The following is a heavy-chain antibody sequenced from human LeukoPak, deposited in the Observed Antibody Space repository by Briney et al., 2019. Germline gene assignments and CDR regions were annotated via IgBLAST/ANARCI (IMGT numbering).Heavy chain of an antibody. D-gene: IGHD5-12*01. Sequence: PGGSLRLSCAASGFTFSSYATHWVRQAPGKGLEYVSAISSNGGSTYYANSVKGRFTISRDNSKNTLYLQMGSLRAEDMAVYYCARDQILRSFYYYYGMDVWGQGTTVTVSS. CDR2: ISSNGGST. CDR1: GFTFSSYA. J-gene: IGHJ6*02. CDR3: ARDQILRSFYYYYGMDV. V-gene: IGHV3-64*01.